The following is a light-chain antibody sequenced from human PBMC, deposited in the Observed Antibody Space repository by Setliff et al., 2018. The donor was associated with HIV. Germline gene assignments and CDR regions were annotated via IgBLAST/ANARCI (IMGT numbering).Light chain of an antibody. V-gene: IGLV1-40*01. CDR2: SLT. J-gene: IGLJ1*01. Sequence: QFVLTQPPSVSGAPGQRVTISCTGSSSNIGAGFDVHWYQQFPGTAPKLLIYSLTNRPSGVPDRFSGSKSGTSASLAIAGLQAEDEADYYCQSYDSSLSGYVFGTGTKVTVL. CDR1: SSNIGAGFD. CDR3: QSYDSSLSGYV.